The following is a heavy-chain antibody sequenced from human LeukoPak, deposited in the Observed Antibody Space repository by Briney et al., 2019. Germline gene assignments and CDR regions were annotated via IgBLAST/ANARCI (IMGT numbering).Heavy chain of an antibody. CDR1: GYSISSGYY. J-gene: IGHJ4*02. CDR3: ARGWIQLWPKLVYYFDY. D-gene: IGHD5-18*01. Sequence: SETLSLTCIVSGYSISSGYYWGWIRRPPGKGLEWIGEINHSGSTNYNPSLKSRVTISVDTSKNQFSLKLSSVTAADTAVYYCARGWIQLWPKLVYYFDYWGQGTLVTVSS. V-gene: IGHV4-38-2*02. CDR2: INHSGST.